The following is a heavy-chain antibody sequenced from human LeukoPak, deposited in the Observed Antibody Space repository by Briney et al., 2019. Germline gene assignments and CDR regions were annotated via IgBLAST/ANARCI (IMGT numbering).Heavy chain of an antibody. CDR1: GFTFSSYA. CDR2: ISGSGGRT. Sequence: GGSLRLSCAASGFTFSSYAMSWVRQAPGKGLEWVSAISGSGGRTYYADSVKGRFTISRDNSKNTLYLQMNSLRAEDTAVYYCALDGGATTWDYWGQGILVTVSS. V-gene: IGHV3-23*01. D-gene: IGHD1-26*01. J-gene: IGHJ4*02. CDR3: ALDGGATTWDY.